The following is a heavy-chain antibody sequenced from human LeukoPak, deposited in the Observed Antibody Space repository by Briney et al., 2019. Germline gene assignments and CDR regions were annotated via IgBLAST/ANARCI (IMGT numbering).Heavy chain of an antibody. Sequence: PGGSLRLSCAVSGFTVSNNYMNWVRQAPGKGLEWVSSISSSSSSNSYADSVKGRFSISRDNAKNSLYLQMKNLRAADTAVYYCVRTRPLFYMDVWGKGTTVTVSS. CDR2: ISSSSSSN. CDR3: VRTRPLFYMDV. CDR1: GFTVSNNY. J-gene: IGHJ6*03. V-gene: IGHV3-21*01.